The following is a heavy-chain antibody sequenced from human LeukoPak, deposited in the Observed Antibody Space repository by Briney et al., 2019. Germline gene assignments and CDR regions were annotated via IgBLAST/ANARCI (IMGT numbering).Heavy chain of an antibody. D-gene: IGHD3-10*01. Sequence: GGSPRLSCAASGFTFSSYAMHWVRQAPGKGLEWVAVISYDGSNKYYADSVKGRFTISRDNSKNTLYVQMNSLRAEDTAVYYCAKGHYYGSGSLDYWGQGTLVTVSS. J-gene: IGHJ4*02. CDR3: AKGHYYGSGSLDY. CDR2: ISYDGSNK. V-gene: IGHV3-30-3*01. CDR1: GFTFSSYA.